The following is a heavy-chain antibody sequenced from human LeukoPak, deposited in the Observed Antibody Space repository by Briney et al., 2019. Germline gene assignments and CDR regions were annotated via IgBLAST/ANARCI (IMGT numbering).Heavy chain of an antibody. J-gene: IGHJ4*02. CDR2: IKPDGSAG. CDR3: ARANNGSWHN. Sequence: GGSLRLSCATSGFTFSSNWMSWVRHVPGRGLDWVANIKPDGSAGYYAASVKGRFTVSRDNAKNSLYLQMNSLRVEDTAVYYCARANNGSWHNWGQGTLVTVSS. D-gene: IGHD6-13*01. CDR1: GFTFSSNW. V-gene: IGHV3-7*01.